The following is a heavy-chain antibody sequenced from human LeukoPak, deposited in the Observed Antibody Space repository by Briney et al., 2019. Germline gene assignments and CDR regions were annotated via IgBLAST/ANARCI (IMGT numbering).Heavy chain of an antibody. CDR1: GFTLTNYA. V-gene: IGHV3-13*01. CDR2: LGTAGDT. Sequence: GGSLRLSCAASGFTLTNYAMHWVRQPAGEGLEWVSALGTAGDTFYPGSVKGRFSISRDNAKKSLFLQVNSLRVEDTAIYYCARQSTPHGNFDYWGQGTLVTVSS. CDR3: ARQSTPHGNFDY. D-gene: IGHD1-1*01. J-gene: IGHJ4*02.